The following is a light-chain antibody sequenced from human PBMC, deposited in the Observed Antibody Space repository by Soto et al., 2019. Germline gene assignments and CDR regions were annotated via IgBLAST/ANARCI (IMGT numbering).Light chain of an antibody. CDR3: SSYAGSNNLV. CDR2: EVS. J-gene: IGLJ3*02. V-gene: IGLV2-8*01. CDR1: SSDIGSYEY. Sequence: QSALTQPPSASGSLGQSVTISCTGTSSDIGSYEYVSWYQQHPGEAPKFIIYEVSKRPSGVPDRFSGSKSGDTASLTVSGLQAEDEADYYCSSYAGSNNLVFGGGTKVTVL.